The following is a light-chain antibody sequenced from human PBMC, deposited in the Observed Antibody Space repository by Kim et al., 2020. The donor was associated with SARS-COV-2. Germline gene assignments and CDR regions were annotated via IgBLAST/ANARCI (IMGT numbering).Light chain of an antibody. CDR3: SSITSSSTGV. V-gene: IGLV2-14*04. CDR2: DVS. J-gene: IGLJ2*01. CDR1: SIDIGGYNY. Sequence: GQSITISCTGTSIDIGGYNYVSWYQQHPGKAPKLMIYDVSKRSSGVSNRFSGSKSGNTASLTISGLQAEDEADYYCSSITSSSTGVFGGGTQLTVL.